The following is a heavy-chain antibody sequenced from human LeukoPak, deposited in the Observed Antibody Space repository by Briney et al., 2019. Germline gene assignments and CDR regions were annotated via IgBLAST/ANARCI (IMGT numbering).Heavy chain of an antibody. D-gene: IGHD3-22*01. CDR1: GYTFTGYY. V-gene: IGHV1-2*02. CDR3: ARDPATTYYYDP. J-gene: IGHJ4*02. Sequence: ASVTVSCKASGYTFTGYYIHWVRQAPGQGLEWMGWINPNSGGTNFAQKFQGRVTMTRDTSISTAYMELTSLKSDDTAVYYCARDPATTYYYDPWGQGTLVTVSS. CDR2: INPNSGGT.